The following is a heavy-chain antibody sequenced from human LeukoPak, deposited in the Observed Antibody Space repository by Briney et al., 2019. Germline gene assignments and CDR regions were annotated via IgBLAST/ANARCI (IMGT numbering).Heavy chain of an antibody. V-gene: IGHV4-59*11. D-gene: IGHD4-17*01. CDR3: ARDLVTVTKGFDI. Sequence: SETLSLTCAVSGDSFSSHYWTWIRQAPGRGLEWIGYISYIGTTNYNPSLESRVAISIDTSKNQFSLKLTSVTTADTAVYYCARDLVTVTKGFDIWGLGTMVSVSS. J-gene: IGHJ3*02. CDR1: GDSFSSHY. CDR2: ISYIGTT.